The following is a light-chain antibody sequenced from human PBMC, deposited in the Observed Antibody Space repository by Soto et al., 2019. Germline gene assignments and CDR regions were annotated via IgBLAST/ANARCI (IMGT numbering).Light chain of an antibody. Sequence: QLVLTQPPSSSGSPGQSVTISCSGTASDVGGYNSVSWYQQHPGKAPQLMIYEVSKRPSGVPDRFSGSKSGNTASLTVSGLKADDEADYYCSSHPGSTFVIFGGGTKLTVL. V-gene: IGLV2-8*01. J-gene: IGLJ2*01. CDR1: ASDVGGYNS. CDR2: EVS. CDR3: SSHPGSTFVI.